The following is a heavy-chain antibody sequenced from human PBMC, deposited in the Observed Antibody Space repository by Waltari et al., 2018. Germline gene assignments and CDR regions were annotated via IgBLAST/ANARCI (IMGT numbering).Heavy chain of an antibody. CDR2: IRSGSSYI. J-gene: IGHJ4*02. CDR1: GFTFSSYT. V-gene: IGHV3-21*01. Sequence: EVQLVGSGGGLVKPGGSLRLSCAASGFTFSSYTMNWVRQAPGKGLEGVSSIRSGSSYIYYADSGKGRFTISRDNAKNSLYLQMNSLGVEDTAVYYCAREWGVMVGTAGFYFDYWGQGALVTVSS. D-gene: IGHD2-15*01. CDR3: AREWGVMVGTAGFYFDY.